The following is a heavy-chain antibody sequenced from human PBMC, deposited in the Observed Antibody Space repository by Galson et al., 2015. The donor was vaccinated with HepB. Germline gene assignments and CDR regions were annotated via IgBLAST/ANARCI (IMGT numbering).Heavy chain of an antibody. CDR3: ARDRRPELQLWPLWGAFDY. CDR1: GFTFSTYW. CDR2: MNQDGSEK. J-gene: IGHJ4*02. Sequence: SLRLSCAASGFTFSTYWMTWVRQAPGKGLEWVASMNQDGSEKYYVDSGKGRFTISRDNAKNSLYLQMNSLRAEDTAVYYCARDRRPELQLWPLWGAFDYWGQGTLVTVSS. D-gene: IGHD5-18*01. V-gene: IGHV3-7*03.